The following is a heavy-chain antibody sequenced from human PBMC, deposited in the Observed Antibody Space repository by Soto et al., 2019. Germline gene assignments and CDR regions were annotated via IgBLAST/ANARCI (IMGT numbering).Heavy chain of an antibody. J-gene: IGHJ4*02. CDR2: INHSGST. D-gene: IGHD2-2*03. V-gene: IGHV4-34*01. CDR3: ARSRGYLAY. CDR1: GGSFSGYY. Sequence: SETLSLTCAVYGGSFSGYYWSWIRQPPGKGLEWIGEINHSGSTNYNPSLKSRVTISVDKSKNQFSLKLSSVTAADTAVYYCARSRGYLAYWGQGTLVTVSS.